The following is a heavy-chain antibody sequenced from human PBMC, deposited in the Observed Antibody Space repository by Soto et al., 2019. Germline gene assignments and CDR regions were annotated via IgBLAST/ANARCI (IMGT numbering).Heavy chain of an antibody. CDR2: NSSSGSTI. D-gene: IGHD3-22*01. Sequence: GGSLRLSCAASGFTFSSYEMNWVRQAPGKGLEWVSYNSSSGSTIYYADSVKGRFTISRDNAKNSLYLQMNSLRAEDTAVYYCARVVYFDRSAYGLWGQGTMVTVSS. CDR1: GFTFSSYE. V-gene: IGHV3-48*03. J-gene: IGHJ3*01. CDR3: ARVVYFDRSAYGL.